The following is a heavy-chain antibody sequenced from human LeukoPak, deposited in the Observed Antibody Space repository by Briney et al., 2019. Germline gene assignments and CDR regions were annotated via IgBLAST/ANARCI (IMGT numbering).Heavy chain of an antibody. CDR1: GYTFTSYY. Sequence: ASVKVSCKASGYTFTSYYIHWVRQAPGQGLEWMGIINPSGGSTSYAQKFQGRVTMTRDTSTSIVYMELSSLRSEDTAVYYCARVTYYYDRRGYYIEPVPPDYWGQGTLVSVSS. V-gene: IGHV1-46*01. CDR2: INPSGGST. D-gene: IGHD3-22*01. CDR3: ARVTYYYDRRGYYIEPVPPDY. J-gene: IGHJ4*02.